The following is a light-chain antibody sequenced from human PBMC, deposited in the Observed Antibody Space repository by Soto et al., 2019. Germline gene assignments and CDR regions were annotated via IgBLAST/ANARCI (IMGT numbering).Light chain of an antibody. J-gene: IGKJ5*01. V-gene: IGKV3-11*01. CDR3: QQRSNWPIT. Sequence: EIVLTQSPDTLSLSPGERATLSCRASQSFSGHLAWYQQKPGQAPRLLIYDASNRATGIPARFSGSGSGTDFTLTISSLEPEDFAVYYCQQRSNWPITFGQGTRLEIK. CDR2: DAS. CDR1: QSFSGH.